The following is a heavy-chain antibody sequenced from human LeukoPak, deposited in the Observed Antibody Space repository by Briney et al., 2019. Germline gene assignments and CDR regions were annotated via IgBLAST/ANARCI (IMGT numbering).Heavy chain of an antibody. D-gene: IGHD3-16*02. J-gene: IGHJ3*02. CDR1: GFTFSSYW. Sequence: GGSLRLSCAASGFTFSSYWMHWVRQAPGKGLVWVSRINSDGSSTSYADSVKGRFTISRDNAKNTLYLQMNSLRAEDTAVYYCARGTHYDYVWGSYPGDAFDIWGQGTMVTVSS. CDR3: ARGTHYDYVWGSYPGDAFDI. V-gene: IGHV3-74*01. CDR2: INSDGSST.